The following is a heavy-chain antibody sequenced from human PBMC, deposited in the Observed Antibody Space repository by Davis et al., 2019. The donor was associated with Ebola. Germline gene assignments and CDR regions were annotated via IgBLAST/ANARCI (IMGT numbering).Heavy chain of an antibody. J-gene: IGHJ6*04. Sequence: AASVKVSCKASGYIFTSYDINWVRQATGQGLEWMGWMNPNSGNTGYARKFQDRVTMTRDTSMNTAYMELSSLRSEDTAVYYCARRRWSSSGCIFSWGKGTMVTVSS. V-gene: IGHV1-8*01. CDR2: MNPNSGNT. D-gene: IGHD3-22*01. CDR3: ARRRWSSSGCIFS. CDR1: GYIFTSYD.